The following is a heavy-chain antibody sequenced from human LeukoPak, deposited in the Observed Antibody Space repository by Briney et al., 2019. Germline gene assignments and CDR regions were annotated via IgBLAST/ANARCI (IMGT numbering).Heavy chain of an antibody. V-gene: IGHV1-8*01. J-gene: IGHJ4*02. Sequence: GASVKVSCKASGYTFTSYDINWVRQATGQGLEWMGWMNPNSGNTGYAQKFQGRVTMTRNTSISTAYMELSSLRSGDTAVYYCARGHYGSGRYYFDYWGQGTLVTVSS. CDR1: GYTFTSYD. CDR3: ARGHYGSGRYYFDY. CDR2: MNPNSGNT. D-gene: IGHD3-10*01.